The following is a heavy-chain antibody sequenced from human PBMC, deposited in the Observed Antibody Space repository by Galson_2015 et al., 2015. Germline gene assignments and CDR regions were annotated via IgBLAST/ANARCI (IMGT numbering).Heavy chain of an antibody. V-gene: IGHV3-23*01. CDR2: ISGSGDST. J-gene: IGHJ4*02. Sequence: SLRLSCAASGFTFSSYALSWVRQAPGKGLEWVSSISGSGDSTYYAVSVKGRFTISRDNSKNALYLQMNSLRAEDTAVYYCSGDFDYWGQGTLVTVSS. CDR1: GFTFSSYA. CDR3: SGDFDY. D-gene: IGHD3-10*01.